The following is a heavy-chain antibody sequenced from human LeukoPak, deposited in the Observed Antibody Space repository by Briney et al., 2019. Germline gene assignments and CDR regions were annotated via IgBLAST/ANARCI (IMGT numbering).Heavy chain of an antibody. D-gene: IGHD6-6*01. V-gene: IGHV3-30*02. CDR2: IRYDGSNK. CDR3: AKIAARGYYFDY. Sequence: GGSLRLSCAASGFTFSSYGMHWVRQAPGKGLEWVAFIRYDGSNKYYADSVKGRFTISRDDSKNTLYLQMNSLRAEDTAVYYCAKIAARGYYFDYWGQGTLVTVSS. J-gene: IGHJ4*02. CDR1: GFTFSSYG.